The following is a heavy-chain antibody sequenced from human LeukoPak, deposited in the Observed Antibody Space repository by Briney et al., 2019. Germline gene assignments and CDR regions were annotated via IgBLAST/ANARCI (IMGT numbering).Heavy chain of an antibody. J-gene: IGHJ3*01. V-gene: IGHV3-33*01. D-gene: IGHD1-26*01. CDR3: ARDNAGLVKHLDAFDL. Sequence: GGSLRLSCAASGFTFSNYGMHWVRQAPGKGLEWAAVIWYDGSNTYYADSVKGLFTISRDNSKNTLYLQMNSLRAEDTAVYYCARDNAGLVKHLDAFDLWGQGTMVTVSS. CDR2: IWYDGSNT. CDR1: GFTFSNYG.